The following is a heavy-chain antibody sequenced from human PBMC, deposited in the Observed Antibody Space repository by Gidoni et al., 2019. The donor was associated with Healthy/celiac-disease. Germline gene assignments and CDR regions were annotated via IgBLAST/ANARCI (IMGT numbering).Heavy chain of an antibody. V-gene: IGHV3-23*01. CDR2: ISGSGGST. D-gene: IGHD3-3*01. Sequence: EVQLLESGGGLVQPGGSLRLSCAASGFTFGSYAMSWVRQAPGKGLEWVSAISGSGGSTYYADSVKGRFTISRDNSKNTLYLQMNSLRAEDTAVYYCAKEVRLRYYDFWSGYPHWGQGTLVTVSS. CDR1: GFTFGSYA. CDR3: AKEVRLRYYDFWSGYPH. J-gene: IGHJ4*02.